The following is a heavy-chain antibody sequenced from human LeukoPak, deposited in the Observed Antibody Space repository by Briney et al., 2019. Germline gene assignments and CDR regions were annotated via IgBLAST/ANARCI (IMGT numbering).Heavy chain of an antibody. V-gene: IGHV4-39*01. CDR2: IYYSGST. Sequence: SETLSLTCTVSGGSISSSSYYWGWIRQPPGKGLEWIGSIYYSGSTYYNPSLKSRVTISVDTSKNQFSLKLSSVTAADTAVYYCARQFAIRHIVVVTAMVNWGQGTLVTVSS. CDR1: GGSISSSSYY. J-gene: IGHJ4*02. CDR3: ARQFAIRHIVVVTAMVN. D-gene: IGHD2-21*02.